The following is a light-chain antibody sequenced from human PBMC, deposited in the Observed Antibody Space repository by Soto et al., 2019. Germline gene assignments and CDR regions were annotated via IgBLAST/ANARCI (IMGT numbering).Light chain of an antibody. CDR1: NIGSKS. J-gene: IGLJ2*01. CDR3: QVWDRSSDQGV. CDR2: YDS. V-gene: IGLV3-21*04. Sequence: SYELTQPPSVSVAPGKTARITCGGNNIGSKSVHWYQQKPGQAPVLVIYYDSDRPSGIPERFSGSNSGNTATLTISRVEAGDEADYYCQVWDRSSDQGVFGGGTKLTVL.